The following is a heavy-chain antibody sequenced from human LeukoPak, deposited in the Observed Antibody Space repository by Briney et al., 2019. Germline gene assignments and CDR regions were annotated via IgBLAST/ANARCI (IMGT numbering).Heavy chain of an antibody. V-gene: IGHV3-23*01. J-gene: IGHJ4*02. D-gene: IGHD5-18*01. CDR2: TVGSRPDT. CDR1: GFTFTNYA. CDR3: VRASGIQLWMGIDY. Sequence: GGSLRLSCAASGFTFTNYAMSWVRQTPGKGLEWVAATVGSRPDTYHADSVKGRFTVSRDNSRNTLYLQMNSLRAEDTAVYYCVRASGIQLWMGIDYWGQGTLVTVSS.